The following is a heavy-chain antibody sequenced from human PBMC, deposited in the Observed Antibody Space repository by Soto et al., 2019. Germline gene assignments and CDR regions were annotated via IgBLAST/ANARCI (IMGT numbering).Heavy chain of an antibody. D-gene: IGHD1-26*01. V-gene: IGHV4-61*08. Sequence: QVQLQESGPGLVKPSETLSLTCSVSGDSVSSGAYYWSWIRQPPGKGLEWIGYVYYSGSTSYKPSLETGVTISVDTSKNQFSLKLTSVTPADTAIYYCARVKRSTSRLDPWGQGTLVTVSS. CDR1: GDSVSSGAYY. J-gene: IGHJ5*02. CDR3: ARVKRSTSRLDP. CDR2: VYYSGST.